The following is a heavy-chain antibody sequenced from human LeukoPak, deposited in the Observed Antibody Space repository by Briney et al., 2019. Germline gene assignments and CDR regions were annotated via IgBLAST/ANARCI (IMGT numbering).Heavy chain of an antibody. CDR2: IYYSGST. CDR3: ARTGWRSGWYYFDY. J-gene: IGHJ4*02. Sequence: PSETLSLTCTVSGGSISSSSYYWGWIRQPPGKGLERIGYIYYSGSTNYNPSLKSRVTISVDTSKNQFSLKLSSVTAADTAVYYCARTGWRSGWYYFDYWGQGTLVTVSS. D-gene: IGHD6-19*01. CDR1: GGSISSSSYY. V-gene: IGHV4-61*05.